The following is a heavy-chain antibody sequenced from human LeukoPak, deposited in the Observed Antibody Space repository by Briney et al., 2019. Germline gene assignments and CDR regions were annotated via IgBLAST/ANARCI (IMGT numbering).Heavy chain of an antibody. CDR3: ARANFLYCSSTTCLFDY. CDR2: INPNDGDT. J-gene: IGHJ4*02. D-gene: IGHD2-2*01. CDR1: GYTFTHYY. Sequence: ASVKVSCKASGYTFTHYYMHWVRQAPGQGFEWMGWINPNDGDTNYAQKFQGRVTMTRDTSISTAHMEVSRLRSDDTAVYYCARANFLYCSSTTCLFDYWGQGNPGYRLV. V-gene: IGHV1-2*02.